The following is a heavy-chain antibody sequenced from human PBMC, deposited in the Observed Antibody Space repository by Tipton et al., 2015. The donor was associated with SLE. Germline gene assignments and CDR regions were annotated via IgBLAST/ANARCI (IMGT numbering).Heavy chain of an antibody. CDR3: ARGISSGWWNY. CDR2: INHSGST. CDR1: GGSFSGYY. V-gene: IGHV4-34*01. Sequence: TLSLTCAVYGGSFSGYYGSWIRQPPGKGLEWIGEINHSGSTNYTPSLKSRVTISVDTSKNQFSLKLSSVTAADTAVYYCARGISSGWWNYWGQGNLVSVSS. J-gene: IGHJ4*02. D-gene: IGHD6-19*01.